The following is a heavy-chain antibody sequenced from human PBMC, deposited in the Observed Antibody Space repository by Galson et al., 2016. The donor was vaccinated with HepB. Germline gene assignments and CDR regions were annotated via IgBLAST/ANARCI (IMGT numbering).Heavy chain of an antibody. V-gene: IGHV3-23*01. CDR2: ITYSGGDT. Sequence: SLRLSCAASGFTFSSYAMRWVRQAPGKGLEWVSTITYSGGDTYYADSVKGGFTISRDNSKNTLYLQMNSLRDEDTAVYSCAKVGYCSRSRCPGRNWFDPWGQGTLVTVSS. D-gene: IGHD2-15*01. J-gene: IGHJ5*02. CDR1: GFTFSSYA. CDR3: AKVGYCSRSRCPGRNWFDP.